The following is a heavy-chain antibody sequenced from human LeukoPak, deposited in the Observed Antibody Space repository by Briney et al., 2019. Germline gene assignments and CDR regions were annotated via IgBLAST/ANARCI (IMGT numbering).Heavy chain of an antibody. CDR3: ARWRGAQSEFDY. CDR2: IKESGIEK. V-gene: IGHV3-7*01. CDR1: GFIFSSYS. J-gene: IGHJ4*02. Sequence: GGSLRLSCAGSGFIFSSYSMGWARQAPGKGLAFVAHIKESGIEKEYVDSVEGRFTISRDNGKNSLYLQMNSLRAEDTALYFCARWRGAQSEFDYWGQGTHVIVSP. D-gene: IGHD3-3*01.